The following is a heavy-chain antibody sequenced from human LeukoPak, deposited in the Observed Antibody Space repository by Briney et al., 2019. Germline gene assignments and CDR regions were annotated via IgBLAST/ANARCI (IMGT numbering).Heavy chain of an antibody. CDR3: GREKGGAFDI. V-gene: IGHV3-33*01. CDR2: IWYDGSNK. CDR1: GFTFSSYG. J-gene: IGHJ3*02. Sequence: PGGSLRLSCAASGFTFSSYGMHWVRQAPGKGLEWVAVIWYDGSNKYYADSVKGRFTISRDNSKNTLYLQMNSLRAEDTAVYYWGREKGGAFDIWGQGTMVTVSS.